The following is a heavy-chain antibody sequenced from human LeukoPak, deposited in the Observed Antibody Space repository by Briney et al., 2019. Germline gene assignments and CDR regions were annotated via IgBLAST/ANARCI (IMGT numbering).Heavy chain of an antibody. CDR2: INHSGST. V-gene: IGHV4-34*01. J-gene: IGHJ4*02. CDR3: ARARLRFLEWLSPFDY. Sequence: SETLSLTCAVYGGSFSGYYWSWIRQPPGKGLEWIGEINHSGSTNYNPSLKSRVTISVDTSKNQLSLKLNSVTAADTAVYYCARARLRFLEWLSPFDYWGQGTLVTVSS. CDR1: GGSFSGYY. D-gene: IGHD3-3*01.